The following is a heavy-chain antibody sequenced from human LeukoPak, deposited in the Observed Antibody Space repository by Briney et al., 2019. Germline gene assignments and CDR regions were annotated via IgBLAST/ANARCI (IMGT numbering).Heavy chain of an antibody. J-gene: IGHJ4*02. CDR3: ARSFLSIAAAATDY. Sequence: GGSLRLSCAASGFTVSSNYMSWVRQAPGKGLEWVSVIYSGGSTYYADSVKGRFTISRDNAKNSLYLQMNSLRAEDTAVYYCARSFLSIAAAATDYWGQGTLVTVSS. D-gene: IGHD6-13*01. CDR2: IYSGGST. CDR1: GFTVSSNY. V-gene: IGHV3-66*01.